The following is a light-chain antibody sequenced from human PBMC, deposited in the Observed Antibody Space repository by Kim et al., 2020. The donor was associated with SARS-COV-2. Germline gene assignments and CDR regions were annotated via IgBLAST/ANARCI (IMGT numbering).Light chain of an antibody. Sequence: DVQMTQSPSSLSASVGDTVTITCRASQGIASWLAWYQQKPGKAPKLLIYAASALQSGVPSRFSGSGSGREFTLTIRSLQPEDVATYFCQQSNNFPITFGQGTRLEIK. V-gene: IGKV1-12*01. CDR3: QQSNNFPIT. CDR2: AAS. J-gene: IGKJ5*01. CDR1: QGIASW.